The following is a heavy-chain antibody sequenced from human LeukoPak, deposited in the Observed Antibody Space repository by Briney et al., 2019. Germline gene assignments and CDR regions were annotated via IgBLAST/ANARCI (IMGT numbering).Heavy chain of an antibody. J-gene: IGHJ4*02. CDR1: GYSITSGYN. D-gene: IGHD2-2*02. CDR3: VRYCSSTTCYTRAVDY. Sequence: SETLSLTCTVSGYSITSGYNWAWIRQPPGKVLEWIGSIYHSGSAYYNPSLNNRVTISVDTSKNQFSLKLSSVTAADTAVYYCVRYCSSTTCYTRAVDYWGQGTLVTVSS. CDR2: IYHSGSA. V-gene: IGHV4-38-2*02.